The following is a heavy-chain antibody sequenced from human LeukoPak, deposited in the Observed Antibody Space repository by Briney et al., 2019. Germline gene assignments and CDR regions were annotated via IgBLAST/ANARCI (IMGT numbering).Heavy chain of an antibody. D-gene: IGHD3-22*01. J-gene: IGHJ4*02. V-gene: IGHV1-2*02. CDR1: GYRFSASS. CDR3: ARVWYDSSGYYYNY. CDR2: INPDSGAT. Sequence: ASVKVSCKASGYRFSASSMHWVRQAPGQGLEWMGWINPDSGATHFAQKFQGRVIMTSDTSISTVYLELSRLRSEDTAVYYCARVWYDSSGYYYNYWGQGTLVTVSS.